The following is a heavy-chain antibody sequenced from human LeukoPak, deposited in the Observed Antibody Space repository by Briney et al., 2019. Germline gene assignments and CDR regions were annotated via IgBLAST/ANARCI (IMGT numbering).Heavy chain of an antibody. CDR3: TTGIRGD. V-gene: IGHV3-15*07. CDR2: IKSKPDGGTT. J-gene: IGHJ4*02. CDR1: GFTFSNAW. D-gene: IGHD3-10*01. Sequence: GGSLRLSCAASGFTFSNAWMNWVRQAPGKGLEWVGRIKSKPDGGTTDYAAPVKGRFTISRDDSKNTLYLQMNSLKTEDTAVYYCTTGIRGDWGQGTLVTVSS.